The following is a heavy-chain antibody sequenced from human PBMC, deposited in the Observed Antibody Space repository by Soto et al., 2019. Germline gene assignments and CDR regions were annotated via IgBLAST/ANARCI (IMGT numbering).Heavy chain of an antibody. CDR3: AKATRGGAATLIRDY. J-gene: IGHJ4*02. Sequence: SGFTFSDQYMDWVRQAPGKGLEWVGRIRDKGNSYTSEYAASVKGRFTISRDDSKNSLYLQMNSLKTDDTAVYYCAKATRGGAATLIRDYWGQGTLVTVSS. V-gene: IGHV3-72*01. CDR2: IRDKGNSYTS. D-gene: IGHD6-13*01. CDR1: GFTFSDQY.